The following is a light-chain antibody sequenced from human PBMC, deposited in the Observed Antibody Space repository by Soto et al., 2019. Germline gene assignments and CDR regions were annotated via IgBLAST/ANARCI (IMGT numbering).Light chain of an antibody. CDR3: QQYGDPPYA. J-gene: IGKJ2*01. Sequence: EIVWTQSPGILSLSPGERATLSCRASQTISHNYLAWNQHKPGQAPRLLIYDASTRATAIPDRFSGSGSGTDFSLTISSLEPEDFAVYYCQQYGDPPYAFGQGTKLEVK. V-gene: IGKV3-20*01. CDR2: DAS. CDR1: QTISHNY.